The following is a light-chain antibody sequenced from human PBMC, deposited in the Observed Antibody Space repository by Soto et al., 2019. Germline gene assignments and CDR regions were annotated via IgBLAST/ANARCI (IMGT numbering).Light chain of an antibody. V-gene: IGKV1-6*01. CDR1: QGIRND. CDR2: AAS. Sequence: GDRVPITCRASQGIRNDLGWYQQKPGKAPKLLIYAASSLQSGVPSRFSGSGSGTDFTLTISSLQPEDFATYYCLQDYNYPWTFGQGTKVEIK. J-gene: IGKJ1*01. CDR3: LQDYNYPWT.